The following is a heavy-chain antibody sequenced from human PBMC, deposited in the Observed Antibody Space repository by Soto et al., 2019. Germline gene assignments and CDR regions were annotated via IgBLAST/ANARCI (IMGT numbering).Heavy chain of an antibody. Sequence: SETLSLTCAVSGGSISSGGYSWSWIRQPPGKGLEWIGYIYHSGSTYYNPSLKSRVTISVDRSKNQFSLKLSSVTAADTAVYYCAREIRSSFYFDYSGPVTPVTVSS. V-gene: IGHV4-30-2*01. CDR2: IYHSGST. J-gene: IGHJ4*02. CDR1: GGSISSGGYS. D-gene: IGHD6-13*01. CDR3: AREIRSSFYFDY.